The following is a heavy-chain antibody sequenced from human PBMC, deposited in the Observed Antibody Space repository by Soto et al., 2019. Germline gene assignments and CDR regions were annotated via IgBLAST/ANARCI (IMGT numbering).Heavy chain of an antibody. CDR1: GYTFTDYG. D-gene: IGHD2-2*01. J-gene: IGHJ5*02. CDR3: ARESTSPSCTSTNCPRCGWFDP. V-gene: IGHV1-18*04. Sequence: QVQLVQSGLEVKKPGASVKVSCRASGYTFTDYGISWVRQAPGQELEWMGWINPYNANTQYAATLQGRVTMTTGTSTTSASMDLTSLTSDDTAVYYCARESTSPSCTSTNCPRCGWFDPCGQGTLLIVSS. CDR2: INPYNANT.